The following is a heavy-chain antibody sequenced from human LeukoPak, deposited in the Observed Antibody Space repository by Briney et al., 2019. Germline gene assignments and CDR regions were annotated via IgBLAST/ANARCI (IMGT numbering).Heavy chain of an antibody. CDR3: ARRSPSAEFFQH. Sequence: GESLKISCKGSGYTFTTYWIGWVRQMPGKGLEWMGIIYPGDSDTRYSPSFQGQVTISADKSISTAYLQWTSLKASDTAIYYCARRSPSAEFFQHWGQGTLVTVSS. V-gene: IGHV5-51*01. J-gene: IGHJ1*01. CDR2: IYPGDSDT. CDR1: GYTFTTYW.